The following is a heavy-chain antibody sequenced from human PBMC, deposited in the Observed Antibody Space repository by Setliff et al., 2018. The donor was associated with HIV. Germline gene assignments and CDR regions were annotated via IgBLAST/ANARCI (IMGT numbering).Heavy chain of an antibody. V-gene: IGHV4-34*01. D-gene: IGHD3-10*01. CDR2: ITHTGST. Sequence: PSETLSLTCAVYGGSFSGYYLSWIRQPPGKGLDWIGEITHTGSTNYNPSLKSRVTRSVDTSKNQFSLKLSSVTAADTAVYYCARDLAWPGYFDYWGQGTLVTVSS. J-gene: IGHJ4*02. CDR1: GGSFSGYY. CDR3: ARDLAWPGYFDY.